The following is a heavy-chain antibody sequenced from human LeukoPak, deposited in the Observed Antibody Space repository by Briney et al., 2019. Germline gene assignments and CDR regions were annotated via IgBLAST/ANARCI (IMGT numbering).Heavy chain of an antibody. D-gene: IGHD3-22*01. Sequence: PSETLSLTCAVYGGSFSGYYWSWIRQPPGKGLEWIGEINHSGSTNYNPSLKSRVTISVDTSKNQFSLKLSSVTAADTAVYYCARGDYYDSSGYHNIKDAFDIWGQGTMVTVSS. V-gene: IGHV4-34*01. CDR3: ARGDYYDSSGYHNIKDAFDI. CDR1: GGSFSGYY. J-gene: IGHJ3*02. CDR2: INHSGST.